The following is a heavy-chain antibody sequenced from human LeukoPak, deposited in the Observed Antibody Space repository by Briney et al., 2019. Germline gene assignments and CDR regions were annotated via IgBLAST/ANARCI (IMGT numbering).Heavy chain of an antibody. CDR3: ARASGHVVRTFGIGRSYSPENLNFDY. J-gene: IGHJ4*02. CDR1: GYTFTSYG. CDR2: ISAYNGNT. D-gene: IGHD3-16*01. Sequence: GASVTVSCKASGYTFTSYGISWVRQAPGQGLEWMGWISAYNGNTNYAQKLQGRVTMTTDTSTSTAYMELRSLRSDDTAVYYCARASGHVVRTFGIGRSYSPENLNFDYWGQGTLVTVSS. V-gene: IGHV1-18*01.